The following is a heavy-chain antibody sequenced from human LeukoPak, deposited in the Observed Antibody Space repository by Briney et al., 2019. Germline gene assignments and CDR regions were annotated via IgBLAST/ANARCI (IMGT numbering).Heavy chain of an antibody. D-gene: IGHD2-2*01. J-gene: IGHJ4*02. Sequence: SVKVSCKASGHTFTGYYMNWVRQAPGQGLEWMGGIIPFFGTANYAQKLQGRVTHTADESTSTAYMEQSSLRSEDTAVYYCARVSRYCSSTSCYWGYYFDYWGQGTLVTVSS. V-gene: IGHV1-69*13. CDR3: ARVSRYCSSTSCYWGYYFDY. CDR2: IIPFFGTA. CDR1: GHTFTGYY.